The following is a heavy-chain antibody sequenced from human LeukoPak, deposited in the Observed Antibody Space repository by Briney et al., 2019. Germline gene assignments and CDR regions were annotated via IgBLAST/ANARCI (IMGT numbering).Heavy chain of an antibody. D-gene: IGHD5-18*01. Sequence: NTSETLSLTCTVSGGSISGYFWSWIRQPPGKGLEWIGYIYHSGSTYYNPSLKSRVTISVDRSKNQFSLKLSSVTAADTAVYYCARTDTAMVSYYFDYWGQGTLVTVSS. CDR2: IYHSGST. V-gene: IGHV4-30-2*01. CDR1: GGSISGYF. CDR3: ARTDTAMVSYYFDY. J-gene: IGHJ4*02.